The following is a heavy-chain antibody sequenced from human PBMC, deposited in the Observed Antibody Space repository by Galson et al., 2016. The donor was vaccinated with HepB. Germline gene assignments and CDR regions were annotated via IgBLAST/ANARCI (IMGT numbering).Heavy chain of an antibody. D-gene: IGHD2/OR15-2a*01. Sequence: SLRLSCAASGFTFSANWTSWVRQAPGKGLEWVANIKEDGSEKYYVDSAKGRFTMSRDNARNSVNLQMNSLRAEDTAVYYCVRDRLKSTYWGQGTLVTVSS. V-gene: IGHV3-7*03. CDR2: IKEDGSEK. J-gene: IGHJ4*02. CDR3: VRDRLKSTY. CDR1: GFTFSANW.